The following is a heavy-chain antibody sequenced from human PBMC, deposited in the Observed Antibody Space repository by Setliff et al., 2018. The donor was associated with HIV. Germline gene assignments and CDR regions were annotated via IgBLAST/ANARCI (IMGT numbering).Heavy chain of an antibody. D-gene: IGHD4-17*01. V-gene: IGHV4-39*07. CDR1: GGSIDSTDYY. J-gene: IGHJ4*02. CDR2: IFYSGRT. Sequence: PSETLSLTCTVSGGSIDSTDYYWGWIRQPPGKGLEWIGSIFYSGRTTYNPSLRSRVTISVDTSKNQFSLKVTSVTSADTAVYYCAKGAGFYGDYTFDYWGQGNLVTVSS. CDR3: AKGAGFYGDYTFDY.